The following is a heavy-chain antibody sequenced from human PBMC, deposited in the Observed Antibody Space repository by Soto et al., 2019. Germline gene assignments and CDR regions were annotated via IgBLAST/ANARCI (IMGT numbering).Heavy chain of an antibody. V-gene: IGHV3-30*18. CDR1: GFTFSSYG. D-gene: IGHD3-22*01. CDR2: ISYDGSNK. CDR3: AKGGKRITMIAVVIQGRHFDY. J-gene: IGHJ4*02. Sequence: VQLVESGGGVVQPGRSLRLSCAASGFTFSSYGMHWVRQAPGKGLEWVAVISYDGSNKYYADSVKGRFTISRDNSKNTLYLQMNSLRAEDTAVYYCAKGGKRITMIAVVIQGRHFDYWGQGTLVTVSS.